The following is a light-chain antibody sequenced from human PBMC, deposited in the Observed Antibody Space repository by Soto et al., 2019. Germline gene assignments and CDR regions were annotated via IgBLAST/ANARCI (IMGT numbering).Light chain of an antibody. J-gene: IGKJ2*03. Sequence: DIQITQSPSSLSASVGDRVTITCRASQDINVYLNWYQQKPGEVPKLLIYSASTLHSGVPSRFTGSGSETDFTLTIRSLQPEDFATYYCQHGYVAPYSFGQGTKVDIK. CDR3: QHGYVAPYS. CDR1: QDINVY. V-gene: IGKV1-39*01. CDR2: SAS.